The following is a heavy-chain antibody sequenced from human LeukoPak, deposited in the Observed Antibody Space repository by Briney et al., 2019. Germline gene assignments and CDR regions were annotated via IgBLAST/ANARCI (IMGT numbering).Heavy chain of an antibody. CDR2: FYSGGST. V-gene: IGHV3-66*01. CDR3: ASSSWSSEYFHY. D-gene: IGHD6-13*01. J-gene: IGHJ1*01. CDR1: GFTVSDNY. Sequence: PGGSLRLSCAASGFTVSDNYMSWVRQAPGKGLEWVSVFYSGGSTRYADSVKGRFTISRDNSKNTLYLQLNSLRAEDTAVYFCASSSWSSEYFHYWGQGTLVTFSS.